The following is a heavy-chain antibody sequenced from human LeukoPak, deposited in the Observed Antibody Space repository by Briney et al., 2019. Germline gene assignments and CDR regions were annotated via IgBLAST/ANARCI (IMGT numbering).Heavy chain of an antibody. CDR3: AREVRESDAFDI. D-gene: IGHD3-10*01. CDR1: GGSISSYY. Sequence: SETLSLTCTVSGGSISSYYWSWIRQPPGKGLEWIGYIYYSGSTNYNPSLKSRVTISVDTSKNQFSLKLSSVTAADTAVYYCAREVRESDAFDIWGQGTMVTVSS. V-gene: IGHV4-59*12. J-gene: IGHJ3*02. CDR2: IYYSGST.